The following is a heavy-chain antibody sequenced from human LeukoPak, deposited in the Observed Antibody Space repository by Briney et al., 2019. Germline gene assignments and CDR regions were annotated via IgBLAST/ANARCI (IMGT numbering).Heavy chain of an antibody. CDR3: AKANREWLDYFDY. CDR1: GFTFSSYA. J-gene: IGHJ4*02. D-gene: IGHD6-19*01. Sequence: PGGSLRLSCAASGFTFSSYAMSWVRQAPGKGLEWVSAISGSGGSTYYADSVKGRFTISSDNSKNTLYLQMNSLRAEDTAVYYCAKANREWLDYFDYWGQGTLVTVSS. CDR2: ISGSGGST. V-gene: IGHV3-23*01.